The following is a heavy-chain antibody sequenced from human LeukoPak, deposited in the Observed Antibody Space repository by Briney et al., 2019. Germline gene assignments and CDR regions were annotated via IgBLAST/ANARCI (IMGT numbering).Heavy chain of an antibody. V-gene: IGHV4-59*08. D-gene: IGHD2-2*01. Sequence: PSETLSLTCTVSGGSISSYYWNWIRQPPGKGLEWIGYIYYSGSTNYNPSLKSRVTISVDTSKTQFSLRLNSVTAADTAVYYCATSTRSRGPAYDIWGQGTMVTVSS. CDR3: ATSTRSRGPAYDI. CDR2: IYYSGST. CDR1: GGSISSYY. J-gene: IGHJ3*02.